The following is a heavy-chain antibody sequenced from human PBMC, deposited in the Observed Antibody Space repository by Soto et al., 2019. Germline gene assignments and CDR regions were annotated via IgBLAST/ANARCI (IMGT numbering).Heavy chain of an antibody. CDR2: IIPIFGTA. V-gene: IGHV1-69*12. J-gene: IGHJ6*02. CDR3: ARGITGTVTYYYGLDV. D-gene: IGHD1-20*01. Sequence: QVQLVQSGAEVKKPGSSMKVSCKASGGTFSSYAISWVRQAPGQGLEWMGGIIPIFGTADYAQKFHGRVTMTADESTRTAYMELSSLRSEDTAVYYCARGITGTVTYYYGLDVWGQGTTVTVSS. CDR1: GGTFSSYA.